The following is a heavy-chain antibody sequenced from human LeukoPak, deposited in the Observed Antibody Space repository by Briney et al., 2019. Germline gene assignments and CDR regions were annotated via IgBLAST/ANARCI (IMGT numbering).Heavy chain of an antibody. CDR1: GFTFSDYY. V-gene: IGHV3-11*04. D-gene: IGHD5-18*01. J-gene: IGHJ4*02. Sequence: KPGGSLRLSCAASGFTFSDYYMSWIRQAPGKGLEWFSYISSSGSTIYYADSVKGRFTISRDNAKNSLNLQMNSLRAEDTAVYYCARQPWFLFYYFDYWGQGTLVTVSS. CDR3: ARQPWFLFYYFDY. CDR2: ISSSGSTI.